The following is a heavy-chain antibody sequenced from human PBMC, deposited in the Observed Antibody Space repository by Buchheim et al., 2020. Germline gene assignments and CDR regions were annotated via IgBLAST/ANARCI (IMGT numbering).Heavy chain of an antibody. CDR3: ARDRVLGGTYYGLFDY. Sequence: QVQLVESGGGVVQPGRSLRLSCAASGFTFSSCGMHWVRQAPGKGLEWVAVIWNDGSNKYYADSVKGRFTISRDNSRHTLYLQMNSLRAEDTAMYYCARDRVLGGTYYGLFDYWGQGTL. D-gene: IGHD1-26*01. CDR1: GFTFSSCG. V-gene: IGHV3-33*01. J-gene: IGHJ4*02. CDR2: IWNDGSNK.